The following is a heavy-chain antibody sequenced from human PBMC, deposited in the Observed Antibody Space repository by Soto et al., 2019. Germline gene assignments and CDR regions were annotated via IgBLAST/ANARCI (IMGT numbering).Heavy chain of an antibody. CDR2: IVPVFGTG. Sequence: QVQLMQSGAEVKKPGSSVKVSCKASGGSFPSDTISWVRQAPGQGLEWLGGIVPVFGTGNHAQKFQGRVTISADGSTNTAYMELTSLRPEDTAVYYCTRPSSGYYHDAFDIWGQGTLVTVSS. CDR3: TRPSSGYYHDAFDI. J-gene: IGHJ3*02. D-gene: IGHD3-22*01. V-gene: IGHV1-69*01. CDR1: GGSFPSDT.